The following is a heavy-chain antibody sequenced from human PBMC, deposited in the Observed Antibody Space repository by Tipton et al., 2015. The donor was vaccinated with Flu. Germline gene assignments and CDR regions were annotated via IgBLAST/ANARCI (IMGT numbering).Heavy chain of an antibody. D-gene: IGHD3-16*01. CDR3: AGARGPINWFDP. J-gene: IGHJ5*02. Sequence: TLSLTCTVSGDSISSDYFWAWIRQPPGKGLEWIGYIYYSGSTNYNPSLKSRVTISVDTSKNQFSLKLSSVTAADTAVYYCAGARGPINWFDPWGQGILVTVSS. V-gene: IGHV4-59*01. CDR1: GDSISSDYF. CDR2: IYYSGST.